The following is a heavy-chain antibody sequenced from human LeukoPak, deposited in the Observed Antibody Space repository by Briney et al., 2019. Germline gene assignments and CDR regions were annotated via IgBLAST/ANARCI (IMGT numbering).Heavy chain of an antibody. Sequence: GASVKVSCKASGYTFSSFDISWVRQAPGQGLEWMGWISGHNGNTKYAQKFEARVTMTTDTSTSIAYMELRSLKSDDTAVYYCARAHSSGWYVGDYWGQGTLVTV. CDR2: ISGHNGNT. CDR3: ARAHSSGWYVGDY. D-gene: IGHD6-19*01. J-gene: IGHJ4*02. V-gene: IGHV1-18*01. CDR1: GYTFSSFD.